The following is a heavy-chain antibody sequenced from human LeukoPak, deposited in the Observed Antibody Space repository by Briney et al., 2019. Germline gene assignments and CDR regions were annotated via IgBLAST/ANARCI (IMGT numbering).Heavy chain of an antibody. CDR2: IKQDGNEK. V-gene: IGHV3-7*02. D-gene: IGHD1-26*01. CDR3: ARLMGERSLFYY. CDR1: GFTFSSCW. J-gene: IGHJ4*02. Sequence: PGGSLRLSCAASGFTFSSCWMTWVRQAPGKGLEWVANIKQDGNEKYYVDSVKGRFSISRDNAKNSVYLQMNSLRAEDTAVYYCARLMGERSLFYYWGQGVLVTVSS.